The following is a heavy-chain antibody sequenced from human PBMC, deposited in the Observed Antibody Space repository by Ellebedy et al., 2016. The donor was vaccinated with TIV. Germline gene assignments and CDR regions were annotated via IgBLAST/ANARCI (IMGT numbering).Heavy chain of an antibody. D-gene: IGHD3-22*01. Sequence: GESLKISCSASGFTFSSYEMNWVRQAPGTGLEWVSYISSSGSTIYYADSVKGRFTISRDNAKTSLYLQMNSLRAEDTAVYYCARDIHYYDSSGYYFWFDPWGQGTLVTVSS. CDR2: ISSSGSTI. V-gene: IGHV3-48*03. CDR3: ARDIHYYDSSGYYFWFDP. J-gene: IGHJ5*02. CDR1: GFTFSSYE.